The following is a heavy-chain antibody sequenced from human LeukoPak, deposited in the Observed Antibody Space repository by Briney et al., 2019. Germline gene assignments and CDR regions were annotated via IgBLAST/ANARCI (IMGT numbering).Heavy chain of an antibody. CDR3: ARDGIVVVPAATPSDY. J-gene: IGHJ4*02. CDR2: ISSSSSYI. CDR1: GFTFSSYS. Sequence: PGGSLRLSCAASGFTFSSYSMNWVRQAPGKGLEWVSSISSSSSYIYYADSVKGRFTISRDNAKNSLYLQMNSLRAEDTAVYYCARDGIVVVPAATPSDYWGQGTLVTVSS. D-gene: IGHD2-2*01. V-gene: IGHV3-21*01.